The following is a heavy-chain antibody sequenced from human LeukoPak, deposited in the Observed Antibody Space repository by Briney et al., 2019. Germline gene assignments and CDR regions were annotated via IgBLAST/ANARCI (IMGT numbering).Heavy chain of an antibody. Sequence: ASVKVSCKASGYTFTSYYIHWVRQAPGQGLEWMGWINPNSGGTNYAQKFQGRVTMTRNTSISTAYMELSSLRSEDTAVYYCARSTGSYFPVLWYYYYYYMDVWGKGTTVTISS. CDR1: GYTFTSYY. CDR2: INPNSGGT. J-gene: IGHJ6*03. V-gene: IGHV1-2*02. D-gene: IGHD3-10*01. CDR3: ARSTGSYFPVLWYYYYYYMDV.